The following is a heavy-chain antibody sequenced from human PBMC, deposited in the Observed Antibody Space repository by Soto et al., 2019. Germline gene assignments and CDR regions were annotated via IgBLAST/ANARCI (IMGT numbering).Heavy chain of an antibody. V-gene: IGHV3-9*01. CDR1: GFTFDDYA. CDR3: AKGGGWFDP. CDR2: ISWNSGSI. D-gene: IGHD3-16*01. J-gene: IGHJ5*02. Sequence: ESGGGLVQPGRSLRLSCAASGFTFDDYAMHWVRQAPGKGLEWVSGISWNSGSIGYADSVKGRFTISRDNAKNSLYLQMNSLRAEDTALYYCAKGGGWFDPWGQGTLVTVSS.